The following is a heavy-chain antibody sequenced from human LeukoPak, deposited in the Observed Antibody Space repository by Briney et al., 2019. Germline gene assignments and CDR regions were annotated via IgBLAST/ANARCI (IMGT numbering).Heavy chain of an antibody. CDR3: ARDLTGAFDH. D-gene: IGHD3-9*01. V-gene: IGHV4-61*02. Sequence: PSQTLSLTCSVSGGSITSGYYYWSWIRQSPEKGLEWIGRMYRTGTTNYNPSLKSRVTMSRDTSKNQFSLNLSSVTAADTAVYYCARDLTGAFDHWGQGTLVTVSS. CDR1: GGSITSGYYY. J-gene: IGHJ4*02. CDR2: MYRTGTT.